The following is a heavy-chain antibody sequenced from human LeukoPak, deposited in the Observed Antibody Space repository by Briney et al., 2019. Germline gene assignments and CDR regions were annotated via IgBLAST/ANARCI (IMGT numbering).Heavy chain of an antibody. Sequence: GRSLRLSCAASGFTFSSYGMHWVRRAPGKGLEWVAVISYDGSNKYYADSVKGRFTISRDNSKNTLYLQMNSLRAEDTAVYYCGKPGVTGYYYFDYWGQGTLVTVSS. D-gene: IGHD3-9*01. CDR2: ISYDGSNK. J-gene: IGHJ4*02. CDR3: GKPGVTGYYYFDY. V-gene: IGHV3-30*18. CDR1: GFTFSSYG.